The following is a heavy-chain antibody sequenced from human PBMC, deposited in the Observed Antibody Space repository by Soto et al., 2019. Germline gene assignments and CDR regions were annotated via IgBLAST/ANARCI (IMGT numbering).Heavy chain of an antibody. V-gene: IGHV4-61*01. Sequence: PSETLSLTCTVSGGSVTSGSYYWSWIRQPPGKGLEWIGYIYYSGSTNYNPSLKSRVTISVDTSKNQFSLKLNSVTAADTAVYYCARDRSGWKNYDMDVWGQGATVTVSS. CDR1: GGSVTSGSYY. J-gene: IGHJ6*02. D-gene: IGHD6-19*01. CDR3: ARDRSGWKNYDMDV. CDR2: IYYSGST.